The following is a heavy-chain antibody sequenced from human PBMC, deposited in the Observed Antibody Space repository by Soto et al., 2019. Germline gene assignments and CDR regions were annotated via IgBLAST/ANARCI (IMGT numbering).Heavy chain of an antibody. CDR1: GFSLSTSGMC. CDR3: ARTLNYDFWSGYYPWFDP. V-gene: IGHV2-70*01. CDR2: IDWDDDK. J-gene: IGHJ5*02. D-gene: IGHD3-3*01. Sequence: SGPTLVNPTQTLTLTCTFSGFSLSTSGMCVSWIRQPPRKALEWLALIDWDDDKYYSTSLKTRLTISKDTSKNQVVLTMTNMDPVDTATYYCARTLNYDFWSGYYPWFDPWGQGALVTVSS.